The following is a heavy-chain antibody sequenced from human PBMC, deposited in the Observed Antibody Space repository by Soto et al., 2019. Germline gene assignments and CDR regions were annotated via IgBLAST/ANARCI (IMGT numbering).Heavy chain of an antibody. Sequence: PSETLSLTCTVSGASITTGNYYRGWIRQPPGKGLEWIGSIYYSGNTYCKPSLKSRVTISVDTSNNQFSLKLSSVTAADTAVYYCAACLYFGEMFWFDPWGQGTQVTVSS. D-gene: IGHD3-16*01. J-gene: IGHJ5*02. CDR2: IYYSGNT. V-gene: IGHV4-39*01. CDR3: AACLYFGEMFWFDP. CDR1: GASITTGNYY.